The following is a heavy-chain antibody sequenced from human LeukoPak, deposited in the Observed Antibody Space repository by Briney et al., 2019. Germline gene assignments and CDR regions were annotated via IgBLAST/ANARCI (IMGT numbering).Heavy chain of an antibody. D-gene: IGHD2-2*01. CDR3: ARLYCSRTSCKPYFFDY. V-gene: IGHV5-51*01. CDR1: GYNLTYYY. J-gene: IGHJ4*02. CDR2: NTPGDSDA. Sequence: GESLKISCNCSGYNLTYYYIGLVRQTPGKGLELMGINTPGDSDARYSPSFQGLVTISADKSISTAYLRWSSLKASDTAMYYCARLYCSRTSCKPYFFDYWGQGTRVSVSS.